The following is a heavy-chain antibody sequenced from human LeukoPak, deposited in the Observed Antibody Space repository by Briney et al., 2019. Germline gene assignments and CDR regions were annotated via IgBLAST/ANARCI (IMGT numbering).Heavy chain of an antibody. D-gene: IGHD6-13*01. V-gene: IGHV4-39*07. Sequence: PSETLSLTCTVSGGSISSSSYYWGWIRQPPGKGLEWIGSIYYSGSTYYNPSLKSRVTISVDTSKNQFSLKLSSVTAADTAVYYCAREGAVGSSWDWFDPWGQGTLVTVSS. J-gene: IGHJ5*02. CDR2: IYYSGST. CDR1: GGSISSSSYY. CDR3: AREGAVGSSWDWFDP.